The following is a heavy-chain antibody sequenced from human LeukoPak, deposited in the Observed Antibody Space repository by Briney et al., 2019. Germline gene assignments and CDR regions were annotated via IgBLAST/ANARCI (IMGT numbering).Heavy chain of an antibody. CDR3: AKDILGYSSGYFDY. CDR1: GFTFSSYE. CDR2: ITNSGGST. V-gene: IGHV3-23*01. J-gene: IGHJ4*02. D-gene: IGHD6-19*01. Sequence: GGSLRLSCAASGFTFSSYEMNWVRQAPGKGLEWVSTITNSGGSTYYAASVKGRFTISRDNSKNTLYLQMNSLRAEDTAVYYCAKDILGYSSGYFDYWGEGTLGTVSS.